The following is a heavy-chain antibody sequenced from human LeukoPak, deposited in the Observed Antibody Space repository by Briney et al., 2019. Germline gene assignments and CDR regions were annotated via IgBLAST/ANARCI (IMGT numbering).Heavy chain of an antibody. V-gene: IGHV3-30*02. D-gene: IGHD5-12*01. J-gene: IGHJ6*03. CDR2: IRYDGSNK. Sequence: GGSLRLSCAASGFTFSSYGMHWVRQAPGKGLEWVSFIRYDGSNKLYADSVKGRFTTSRDNSKNTLYLQMNSLRGEDTAVYYCAKAGYSGYDYDYYYYMDVWGKGTTVTVSS. CDR1: GFTFSSYG. CDR3: AKAGYSGYDYDYYYYMDV.